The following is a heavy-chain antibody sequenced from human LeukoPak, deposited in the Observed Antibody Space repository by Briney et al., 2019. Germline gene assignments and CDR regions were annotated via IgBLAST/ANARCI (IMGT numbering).Heavy chain of an antibody. Sequence: GGSLRLSCAASGFTFDDYAMHWVRQAPGKGLEWVSLISWDGGSTYYADSVKGRFTISRDNSKNSQYLQMNSLRAEDTALYYCAKDRSGQGVYYFDYWGQGTLVTVSS. J-gene: IGHJ4*02. V-gene: IGHV3-43D*03. CDR1: GFTFDDYA. CDR3: AKDRSGQGVYYFDY. D-gene: IGHD3-10*01. CDR2: ISWDGGST.